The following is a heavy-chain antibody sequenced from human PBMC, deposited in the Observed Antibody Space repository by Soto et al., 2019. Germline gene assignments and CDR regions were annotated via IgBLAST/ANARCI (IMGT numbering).Heavy chain of an antibody. V-gene: IGHV3-7*04. CDR1: GFSFRSDW. CDR3: SGGVGDAI. D-gene: IGHD1-26*01. Sequence: EDQLVESGGGLVQPGGSLRLTCAVSGFSFRSDWMNWVRQAPGKGLEWVAHTNQDGGEKYYLDSVKGRFTIFRDKAKNSLYLQMNSLRAEDTAVYYCSGGVGDAIWGQGTLVTVSS. J-gene: IGHJ4*02. CDR2: TNQDGGEK.